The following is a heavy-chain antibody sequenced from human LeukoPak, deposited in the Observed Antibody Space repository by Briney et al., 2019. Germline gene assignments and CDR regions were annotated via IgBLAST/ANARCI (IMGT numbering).Heavy chain of an antibody. J-gene: IGHJ3*02. CDR2: ISGSGGST. Sequence: GGALRLSCAASGFTFSSYAMSWVRQAPGKGREWVSAISGSGGSTYYADSVKGRFTISRDNSKNTLYLQMNSLRAEDTAVYYCATNQPRAFDIWGQGTMVTVSS. CDR3: ATNQPRAFDI. CDR1: GFTFSSYA. V-gene: IGHV3-23*01.